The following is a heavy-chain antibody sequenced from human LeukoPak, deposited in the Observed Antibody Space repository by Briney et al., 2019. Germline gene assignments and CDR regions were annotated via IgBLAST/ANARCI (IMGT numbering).Heavy chain of an antibody. Sequence: GGSLRLSCAASGFTFSSYAMHWVRQAPGKGLEWVAVISYDGSNKYYADSVKGRFTISRDNSKNTLYLQMNSLRAEDTAVYYCTRDWIHDYWGQGTLVTVSS. CDR2: ISYDGSNK. CDR3: TRDWIHDY. V-gene: IGHV3-30-3*01. D-gene: IGHD2-2*03. J-gene: IGHJ4*02. CDR1: GFTFSSYA.